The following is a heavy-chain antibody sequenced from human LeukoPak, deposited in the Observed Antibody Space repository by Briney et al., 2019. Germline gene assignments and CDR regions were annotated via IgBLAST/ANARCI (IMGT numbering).Heavy chain of an antibody. J-gene: IGHJ4*02. D-gene: IGHD6-19*01. Sequence: GGSLRLSCAASGFTVSSNYMSWVRQAPGKVLEWVSVIYSGGSTYYADSVKGRFTISRDNSKNTLYLQMNSLRAEDTAVYYCAKMAGSGWYYFDYWGQGTLVTVSS. CDR2: IYSGGST. CDR3: AKMAGSGWYYFDY. V-gene: IGHV3-66*01. CDR1: GFTVSSNY.